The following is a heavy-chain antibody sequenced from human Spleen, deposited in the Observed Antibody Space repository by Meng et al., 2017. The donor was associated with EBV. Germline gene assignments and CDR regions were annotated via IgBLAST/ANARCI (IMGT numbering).Heavy chain of an antibody. Sequence: QLHLPQGGAGLLKPSETLSLTCAVYGGSFSGYYWSWIRQPPGKGLEWIGEINHSGSTNYNPSLKSRVTISVDTSKNQFSLKLSSVTAADTAVYYCAIRPGIAAAQDPWGQGTLVTVSS. V-gene: IGHV4-34*01. CDR1: GGSFSGYY. D-gene: IGHD6-13*01. CDR3: AIRPGIAAAQDP. J-gene: IGHJ5*02. CDR2: INHSGST.